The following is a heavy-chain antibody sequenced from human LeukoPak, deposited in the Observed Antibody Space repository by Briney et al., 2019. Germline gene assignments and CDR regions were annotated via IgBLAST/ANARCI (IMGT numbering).Heavy chain of an antibody. J-gene: IGHJ4*02. D-gene: IGHD3-22*01. Sequence: PGGSLRLSCAASGFTFSSYEMNWVRQAPGKGLEWVSFISSSGSAIHYADSVRGRFTTSRDNAKNSLYLQMSRLRAEDTAVYYCAREKLSFFDSSGYFDYWGQGTLVTVSS. V-gene: IGHV3-48*03. CDR2: ISSSGSAI. CDR1: GFTFSSYE. CDR3: AREKLSFFDSSGYFDY.